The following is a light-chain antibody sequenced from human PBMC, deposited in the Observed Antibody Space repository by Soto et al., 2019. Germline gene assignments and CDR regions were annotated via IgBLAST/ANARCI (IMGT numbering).Light chain of an antibody. J-gene: IGLJ1*01. V-gene: IGLV2-14*03. Sequence: QSALTQPASVSWSPGQSITISCTGTSSDVGGYNYVSWYQHHPSKAQKLMNYDVSNRPSGVSNRFSGSKSGNTASLTISWLQPEDEADYYCSSYTTSNTRQIVFGTGTKVTVL. CDR2: DVS. CDR1: SSDVGGYNY. CDR3: SSYTTSNTRQIV.